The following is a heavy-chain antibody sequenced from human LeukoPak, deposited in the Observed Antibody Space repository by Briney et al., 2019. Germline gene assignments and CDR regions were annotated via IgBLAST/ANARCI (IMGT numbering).Heavy chain of an antibody. V-gene: IGHV3-30*04. D-gene: IGHD6-13*01. CDR3: AREESIAAAGTPFY. CDR1: GLTFSSYA. CDR2: ISYDGSNK. J-gene: IGHJ4*02. Sequence: GGSLRLSCAASGLTFSSYAMHWVRQAPGKGLEWVAVISYDGSNKYYADSVKGRFTISRDNSKNTLYLQMNSLRAEDTAVYYCAREESIAAAGTPFYWGQGTPVTVSS.